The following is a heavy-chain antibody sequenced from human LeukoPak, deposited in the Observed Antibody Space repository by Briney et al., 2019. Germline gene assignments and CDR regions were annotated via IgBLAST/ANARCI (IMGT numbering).Heavy chain of an antibody. J-gene: IGHJ4*02. Sequence: SETLSLTCTVSGGSISSSSYYWGWFRQPPGKGLEWIGSISYSGSTYYNPSLKSRVSISVDTSKNQISLKLSSVTAADTAVYYCARMTTVVTVDYWGQGTLVTVSS. CDR1: GGSISSSSYY. CDR3: ARMTTVVTVDY. CDR2: ISYSGST. D-gene: IGHD4-23*01. V-gene: IGHV4-39*07.